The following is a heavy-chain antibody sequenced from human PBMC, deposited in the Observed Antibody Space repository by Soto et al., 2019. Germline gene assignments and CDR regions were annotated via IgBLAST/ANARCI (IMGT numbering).Heavy chain of an antibody. J-gene: IGHJ5*02. V-gene: IGHV1-18*01. Sequence: ASLKVSCKASGYTFTSYGISWVRQAPGQGLEWMGWISAYNGNTNYAQKLQGRVTMTTDTSTSTAYMELRSLRSDDTAVYYCARDLGSRSSHWFDPWGQGTLVTVSS. CDR2: ISAYNGNT. CDR1: GYTFTSYG. D-gene: IGHD6-6*01. CDR3: ARDLGSRSSHWFDP.